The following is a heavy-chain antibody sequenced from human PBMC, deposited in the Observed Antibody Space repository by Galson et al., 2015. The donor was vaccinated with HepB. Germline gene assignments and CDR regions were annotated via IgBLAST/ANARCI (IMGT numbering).Heavy chain of an antibody. CDR3: ARGFRRDGYNYHFDY. V-gene: IGHV3-30-3*01. CDR1: GFTFSSYA. CDR2: ISYDGSNK. J-gene: IGHJ4*02. D-gene: IGHD5-24*01. Sequence: LRLSCAASGFTFSSYAMHWVRQAPGKGLEWVAVISYDGSNKYYADSVKGRFTISRDNSKNTLYLQMNSLRAEDTAVYYCARGFRRDGYNYHFDYWGQGTLVTVSS.